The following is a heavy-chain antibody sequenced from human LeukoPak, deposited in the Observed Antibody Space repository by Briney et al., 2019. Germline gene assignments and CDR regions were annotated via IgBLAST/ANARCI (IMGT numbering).Heavy chain of an antibody. D-gene: IGHD1-26*01. CDR2: ISSSNSYI. V-gene: IGHV3-21*01. J-gene: IGHJ3*02. Sequence: GGSLRLSCAASGFTFSSYSMNWVRQAPGKGLEWVSSISSSNSYIYYADSVKGRFTISRDNAKNSLYLQMNSLRAEDTAVYYCAKAVGATSAFDIWGQGTMVTVSS. CDR3: AKAVGATSAFDI. CDR1: GFTFSSYS.